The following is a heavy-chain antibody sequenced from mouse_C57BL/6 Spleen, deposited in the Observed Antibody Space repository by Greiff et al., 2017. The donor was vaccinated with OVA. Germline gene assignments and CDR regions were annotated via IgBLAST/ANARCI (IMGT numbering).Heavy chain of an antibody. CDR2: ISDGGSYT. Sequence: EVQRVESGGGLVKPGGSLKLSCAASGFTFSSYAMSWVRQTPEKRLEWVATISDGGSYTYYPDNVKGRFTISRDNAKNNLYLQMSHLKSEDTAMYYCAREDRSTGGGAMDYWGQGTSVTVSS. CDR3: AREDRSTGGGAMDY. J-gene: IGHJ4*01. D-gene: IGHD3-2*01. V-gene: IGHV5-4*01. CDR1: GFTFSSYA.